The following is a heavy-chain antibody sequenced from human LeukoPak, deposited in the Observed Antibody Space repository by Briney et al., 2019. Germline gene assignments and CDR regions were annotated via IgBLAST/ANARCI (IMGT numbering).Heavy chain of an antibody. J-gene: IGHJ6*02. CDR1: GFTFSSYA. D-gene: IGHD7-27*01. CDR3: AKDSRTGDHYYYGMDV. V-gene: IGHV3-30-3*01. Sequence: PGGSLRLSCAASGFTFSSYAMHWVRQAPGKGLEWVAVISYDGSNKYYADSVKGRFTISRDNSKNTLYLQMNSLRAEDTAVYYCAKDSRTGDHYYYGMDVWGQGTTVTVSS. CDR2: ISYDGSNK.